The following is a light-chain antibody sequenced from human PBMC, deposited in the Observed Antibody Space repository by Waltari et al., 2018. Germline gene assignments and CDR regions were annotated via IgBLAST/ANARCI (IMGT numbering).Light chain of an antibody. V-gene: IGLV2-23*01. Sequence: YQHHPAKAPKRMIEGAGKRPSGVFNRLSGAKSGTTASLIMSGLQADDEADYYCCSYTGSSTSYGCGSGTKVTVL. J-gene: IGLJ1*01. CDR3: CSYTGSSTSYG. CDR2: GAG.